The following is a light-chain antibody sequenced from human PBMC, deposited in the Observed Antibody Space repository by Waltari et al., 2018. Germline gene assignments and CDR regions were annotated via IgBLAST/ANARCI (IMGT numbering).Light chain of an antibody. CDR3: SSYTSSSTVV. J-gene: IGLJ1*01. CDR1: SSDVGGYNY. V-gene: IGLV2-14*01. Sequence: QSALTQPASVSGSPGQSITISCTGTSSDVGGYNYFSWYQQYPGKAPKLMICEVSNRPSGVSNRFSGSKSGNTASLTISGLQGEDEADYYCSSYTSSSTVVFGSGTKVTVL. CDR2: EVS.